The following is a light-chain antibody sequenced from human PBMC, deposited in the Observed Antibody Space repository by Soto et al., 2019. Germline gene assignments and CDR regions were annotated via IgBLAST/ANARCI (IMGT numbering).Light chain of an antibody. V-gene: IGLV2-23*01. CDR3: CSFAGTYTYV. CDR2: EGS. J-gene: IGLJ1*01. CDR1: SSDVGSYNL. Sequence: QSALTQPASVSGSPGQSITISCTGTSSDVGSYNLVSWYQQHPGKAPKLMIYEGSERPSGVPDRFSGSKSGNTASLTISGLQGEDEADYFCCSFAGTYTYVFGTGTKLTVL.